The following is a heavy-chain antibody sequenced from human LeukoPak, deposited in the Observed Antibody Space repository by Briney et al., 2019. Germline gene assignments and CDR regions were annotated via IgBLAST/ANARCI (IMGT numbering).Heavy chain of an antibody. CDR1: GFTFSSYA. Sequence: PGGSLRLSCAASGFTFSSYAMSWVRQAPGKGLEWVSAISGSGGSTYYADSVKGRLTISRDNSKNTRYLQMNSLRAEDTAVYYCAKDLTSGATRLAAMGTHAFDIWGQGTMVTVSS. CDR3: AKDLTSGATRLAAMGTHAFDI. CDR2: ISGSGGST. D-gene: IGHD3-16*01. V-gene: IGHV3-23*01. J-gene: IGHJ3*02.